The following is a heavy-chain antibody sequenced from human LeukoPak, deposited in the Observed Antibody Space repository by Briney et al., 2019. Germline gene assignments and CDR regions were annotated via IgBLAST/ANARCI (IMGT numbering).Heavy chain of an antibody. CDR3: ARGRVDVDY. CDR2: IYYSGST. V-gene: IGHV4-59*01. D-gene: IGHD3/OR15-3a*01. CDR1: GGSFSGYY. J-gene: IGHJ4*02. Sequence: TSETLSLTCAVYGGSFSGYYWTWIRQPPGKGLEWIGNIYYSGSTNYNPSLKSRVTISVDTSKNQFSLKLSSVTAADTAVYYCARGRVDVDYWGQGTLVTVSS.